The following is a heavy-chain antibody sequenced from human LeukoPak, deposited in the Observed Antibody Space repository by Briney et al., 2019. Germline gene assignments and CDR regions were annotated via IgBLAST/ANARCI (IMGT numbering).Heavy chain of an antibody. CDR2: IKMDERSA. CDR3: ATVFKGSSLQDY. CDR1: GFTINNNW. Sequence: GGSLRLSCTVSGFTINNNWMYWVRQAPGRGLVWVSRIKMDERSAVYADSVKGRFIISRDNAKNTVYLRMNSLRADDTAVYYCATVFKGSSLQDYWGQGTLVTVSS. D-gene: IGHD3-10*01. J-gene: IGHJ4*02. V-gene: IGHV3-74*03.